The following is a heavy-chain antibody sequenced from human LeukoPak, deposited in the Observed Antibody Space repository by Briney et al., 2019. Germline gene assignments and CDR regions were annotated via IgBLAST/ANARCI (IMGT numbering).Heavy chain of an antibody. Sequence: PGRSLRLSCAASGFTFSSYGMHWVRQAPGKGLEWVAVIWYDGCDEYYADSVKGRFTISRDNSKNTLYLQMSSLRAEDTAVYYCAKDGNYDSSGYYFDYWGQGVLVTVSS. CDR3: AKDGNYDSSGYYFDY. V-gene: IGHV3-33*06. D-gene: IGHD3-22*01. CDR1: GFTFSSYG. CDR2: IWYDGCDE. J-gene: IGHJ4*02.